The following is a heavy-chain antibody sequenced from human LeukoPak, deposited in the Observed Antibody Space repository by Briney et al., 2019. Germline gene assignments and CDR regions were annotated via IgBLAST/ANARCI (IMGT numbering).Heavy chain of an antibody. CDR3: ARNVRVTGTGGFDP. CDR2: MNPNSGNT. V-gene: IGHV1-8*01. J-gene: IGHJ5*02. D-gene: IGHD1-20*01. Sequence: ASVKVSCKASGYTFTSYDINWVRQATGQGLEWMGWMNPNSGNTGYAQKFQGRVTMTRDTSTSTAYMELSRLRSDDTAVYYCARNVRVTGTGGFDPWGQGTLVTVSS. CDR1: GYTFTSYD.